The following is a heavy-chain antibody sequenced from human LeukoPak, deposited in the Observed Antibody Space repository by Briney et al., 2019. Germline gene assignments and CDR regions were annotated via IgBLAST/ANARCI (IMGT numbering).Heavy chain of an antibody. CDR3: ARAAYYDSSGSNAFDI. J-gene: IGHJ3*02. CDR1: GGSISNGDHY. D-gene: IGHD3-22*01. Sequence: SETLSLTCTVPGGSISNGDHYWSWIRQHPGKGLEWIGHIYYSGSTYYNPSLKSRVTISVDTSKNQFSLKLSSVTAADTAVYYCARAAYYDSSGSNAFDIWGQGTMVTVSS. V-gene: IGHV4-31*03. CDR2: IYYSGST.